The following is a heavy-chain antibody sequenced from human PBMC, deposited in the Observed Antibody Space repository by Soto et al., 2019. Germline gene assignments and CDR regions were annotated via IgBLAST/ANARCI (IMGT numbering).Heavy chain of an antibody. CDR2: IGTAGDT. V-gene: IGHV3-13*01. CDR1: GFTFSSYD. CDR3: ARTTSPDYGDYWYFDL. Sequence: EVQLVESGGGLVQPGGSLRLSCAASGFTFSSYDMHWVRQATGKGLEWVSAIGTAGDTYYPGSVKGRFTISRDNAKNSLYLQMNSLRAGDTAVYYCARTTSPDYGDYWYFDLWGRGTLVTVSS. D-gene: IGHD4-17*01. J-gene: IGHJ2*01.